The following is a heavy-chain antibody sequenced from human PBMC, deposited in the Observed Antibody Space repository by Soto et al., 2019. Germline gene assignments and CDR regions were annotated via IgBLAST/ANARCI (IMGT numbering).Heavy chain of an antibody. J-gene: IGHJ4*02. Sequence: QVQLVQSGAEVKKPGASVKVSCKASGYTFTNSGFSWVRQAPGQGLEWVGWIRVNNGDTHYAQKLQGRVTMTTDTSTSTAFMELRSLRYDDTAVYYCARDLCYSGFDVHYWGQGTLITVSS. CDR1: GYTFTNSG. V-gene: IGHV1-18*01. CDR3: ARDLCYSGFDVHY. CDR2: IRVNNGDT. D-gene: IGHD5-12*01.